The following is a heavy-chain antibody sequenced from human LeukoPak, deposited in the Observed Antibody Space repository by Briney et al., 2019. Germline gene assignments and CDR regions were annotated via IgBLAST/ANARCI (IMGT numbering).Heavy chain of an antibody. CDR3: ARHSTGYSSGWPDY. Sequence: SETLSLTCGVSGYSISSGYYWGWIRQPPGKGLEWIGSIYHSGSTYYNPSLRSRVTMSVDTSKKQFSLNLSSVTAADTALYYCARHSTGYSSGWPDYWGQGTLVTVSS. CDR2: IYHSGST. J-gene: IGHJ4*02. CDR1: GYSISSGYY. V-gene: IGHV4-38-2*01. D-gene: IGHD6-19*01.